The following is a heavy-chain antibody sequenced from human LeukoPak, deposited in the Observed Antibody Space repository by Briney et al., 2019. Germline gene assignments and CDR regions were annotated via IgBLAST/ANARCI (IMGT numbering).Heavy chain of an antibody. D-gene: IGHD5-24*01. J-gene: IGHJ4*02. CDR1: GFTFSNFY. Sequence: GGSLRLSCAASGFTFSNFYMHWVRQAPGEGLEWVSAITSSSSYIYYAASVKGRFTISRDNAENSLYLQMNGLRAEDTAVYFCARGEEKATITGLDSWGQGTLVTVSS. CDR3: ARGEEKATITGLDS. V-gene: IGHV3-21*01. CDR2: ITSSSSYI.